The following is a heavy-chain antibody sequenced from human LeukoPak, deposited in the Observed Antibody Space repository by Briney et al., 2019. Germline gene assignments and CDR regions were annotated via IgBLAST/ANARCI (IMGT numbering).Heavy chain of an antibody. CDR3: AREVDYSPPDQFEWFDP. J-gene: IGHJ5*02. D-gene: IGHD2-15*01. V-gene: IGHV4-61*02. CDR2: IYTSGST. CDR1: GGSISSGSYY. Sequence: PSQTLSLTCTVSGGSISSGSYYWSWIRQPAGKGLEWIGRIYTSGSTNYNPSLKSRVTISVDTSKNQFSLKLSSVTAADTAVYYCAREVDYSPPDQFEWFDPRGQGTLVTVSS.